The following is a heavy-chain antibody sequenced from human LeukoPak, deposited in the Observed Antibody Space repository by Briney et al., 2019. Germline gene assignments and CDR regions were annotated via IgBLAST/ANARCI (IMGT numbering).Heavy chain of an antibody. CDR1: GGSFSGYY. CDR3: AGAVTSSSSWYKWVNWFDP. J-gene: IGHJ5*02. V-gene: IGHV4-34*01. CDR2: INHSGST. D-gene: IGHD6-13*01. Sequence: SETLSLTCAVYGGSFSGYYWSWIRQPPGKGLEWIGEINHSGSTNYNPSLKSRVTTSVDTSKNQFSLKLSSVTAADTAVYYCAGAVTSSSSWYKWVNWFDPWGQGTLVTVSS.